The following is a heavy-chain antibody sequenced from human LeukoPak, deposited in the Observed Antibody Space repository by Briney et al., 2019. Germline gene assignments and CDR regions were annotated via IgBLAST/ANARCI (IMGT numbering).Heavy chain of an antibody. CDR3: ARDRQLWSPFDAFDI. CDR2: INPNSGGT. D-gene: IGHD5-18*01. J-gene: IGHJ3*02. CDR1: GYTFTGYY. V-gene: IGHV1-2*02. Sequence: GASVTVSCKASGYTFTGYYMHWVRQAPGQGLEWMGWINPNSGGTNYAQKFQGRVTMTRDTSISTAYMELSRLRSDDTAVYYCARDRQLWSPFDAFDIWGQGTMVTVSS.